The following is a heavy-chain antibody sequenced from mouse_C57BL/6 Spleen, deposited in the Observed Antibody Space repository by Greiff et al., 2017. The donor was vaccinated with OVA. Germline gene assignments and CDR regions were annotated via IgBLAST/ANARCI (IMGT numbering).Heavy chain of an antibody. CDR3: ARDDYDPSYWYFDV. J-gene: IGHJ1*03. D-gene: IGHD2-4*01. V-gene: IGHV5-17*01. CDR1: GFTFSDYG. CDR2: ISSGSSTI. Sequence: EVKLVESGGGLVKPGGSLKLSCAASGFTFSDYGMHWVRQAPEKGLEWVAYISSGSSTIYYADTVKGRFTISRDNAKNTLFLQMTSLRSEDTAMYYCARDDYDPSYWYFDVWGTGTTVTVSS.